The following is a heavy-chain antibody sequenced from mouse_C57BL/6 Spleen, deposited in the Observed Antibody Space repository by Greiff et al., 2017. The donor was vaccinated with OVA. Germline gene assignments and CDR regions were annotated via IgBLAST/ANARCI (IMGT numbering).Heavy chain of an antibody. CDR1: GYAFSSYW. Sequence: QVQLQQSGAGLVKPGASVKISCKASGYAFSSYWMNWVKQRPGKGLEWIGQIYPGDGDTNYNGKFKGKATLTADKSSSTAYMQLSSLTSEDSAVYFCARGGGYYAMDYWGQGTSVTVSS. J-gene: IGHJ4*01. CDR3: ARGGGYYAMDY. V-gene: IGHV1-80*01. CDR2: IYPGDGDT.